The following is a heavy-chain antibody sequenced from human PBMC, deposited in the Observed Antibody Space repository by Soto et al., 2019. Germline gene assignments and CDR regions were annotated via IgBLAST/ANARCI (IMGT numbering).Heavy chain of an antibody. CDR2: TGTAGDT. CDR3: ARGQEVGAHFFDS. D-gene: IGHD2-15*01. CDR1: GFTFSGFD. Sequence: GGSLRLSCEASGFTFSGFDMHWVRQPTGKGLEWVSTTGTAGDTYYAVSVKGRFTISRDNAKNSLSLQMNSLRAGDTAVYFCARGQEVGAHFFDSWGQGTQVTVSS. V-gene: IGHV3-13*01. J-gene: IGHJ4*02.